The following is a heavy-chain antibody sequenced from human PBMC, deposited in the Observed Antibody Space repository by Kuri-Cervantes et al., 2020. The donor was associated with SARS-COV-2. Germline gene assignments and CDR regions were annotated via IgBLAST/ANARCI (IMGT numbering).Heavy chain of an antibody. D-gene: IGHD6-6*01. CDR2: INRDETSR. V-gene: IGHV3-74*03. CDR1: GFPFSSYF. CDR3: AKGGTSSSSLYFQH. J-gene: IGHJ1*01. Sequence: GESLKLSCASSGFPFSSYFMHWVRQAPGKGLVWVSRINRDETSRTYADSVKGRFTISRDNAKNTLYLQMNSLRAEDMALYYCAKGGTSSSSLYFQHWGQGTLVPVSS.